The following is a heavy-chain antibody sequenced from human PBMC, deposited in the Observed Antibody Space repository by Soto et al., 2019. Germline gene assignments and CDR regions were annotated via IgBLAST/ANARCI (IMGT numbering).Heavy chain of an antibody. CDR2: ISSSSSNI. CDR3: AREDYAGASPRFDY. Sequence: EVQLVESGGGLVKPGGSLRLSCAASGLIFSSYTMTWVRQAPGKGLEWVSSISSSSSNIEYADSVKGRFSVSRDNANNSLFLQINSLRAEDTAVYYCAREDYAGASPRFDYWGLGALVTVSS. V-gene: IGHV3-21*01. D-gene: IGHD4-17*01. J-gene: IGHJ4*02. CDR1: GLIFSSYT.